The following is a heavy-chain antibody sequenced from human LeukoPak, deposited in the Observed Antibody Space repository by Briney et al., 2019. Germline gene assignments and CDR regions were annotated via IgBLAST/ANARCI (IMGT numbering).Heavy chain of an antibody. CDR2: IYYSGST. V-gene: IGHV4-59*01. CDR3: ARDPKDFYDTSNYLYFDY. J-gene: IGHJ4*02. Sequence: SETLSLTCTVSGGSISSYYWSWIRQPPGKGLEWIGYIYYSGSTNYNPSLKSRVTISVDTSKNQFSLKLSSVTAADTAVYYCARDPKDFYDTSNYLYFDYWGRGTLVTVSS. CDR1: GGSISSYY. D-gene: IGHD3-22*01.